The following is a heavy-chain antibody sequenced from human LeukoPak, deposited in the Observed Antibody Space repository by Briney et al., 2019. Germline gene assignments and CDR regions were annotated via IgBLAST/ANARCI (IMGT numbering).Heavy chain of an antibody. D-gene: IGHD3-3*01. CDR3: AREPSGYSYYFDY. CDR2: TYYMSKWYN. J-gene: IGHJ4*02. CDR1: GDSGSSNSAA. Sequence: SQTLSLTCAISGDSGSSNSAAWNWIRLSPSRGLEWLGRTYYMSKWYNDYAVSVKSRMTINPDTSKNQFSLQLNSVTPEDTAVYYCAREPSGYSYYFDYWGQGTLVTVSS. V-gene: IGHV6-1*01.